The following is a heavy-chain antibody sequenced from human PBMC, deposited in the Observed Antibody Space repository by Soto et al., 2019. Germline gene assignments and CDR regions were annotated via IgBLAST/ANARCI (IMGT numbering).Heavy chain of an antibody. CDR2: IIPIFGTT. J-gene: IGHJ6*02. D-gene: IGHD2-2*01. CDR1: GGTFSSYT. Sequence: ASVKVSCKASGGTFSSYTISWVRQAPGQGLEWMGGIIPIFGTTNYAQKFQGRVTITADESTSTAYMELSSLRSEDTAVYYCARVPSLANQLLRRYYYYGMDVWGQGTTVTVSS. V-gene: IGHV1-69*13. CDR3: ARVPSLANQLLRRYYYYGMDV.